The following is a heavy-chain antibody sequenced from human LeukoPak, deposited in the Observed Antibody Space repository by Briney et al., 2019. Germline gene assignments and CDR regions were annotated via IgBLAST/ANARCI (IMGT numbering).Heavy chain of an antibody. Sequence: KTSETLSLTCAVYGGSFSGYYWSWIRQPPGKGLEWIGEINHSGSTNYNPSLKSRVTISVDTSKNQFSLKLSSVTAADTAVYYCARGLRGEYYYDSRGYWSDPFDIWGKGKMVTVSS. V-gene: IGHV4-34*01. CDR2: INHSGST. CDR3: ARGLRGEYYYDSRGYWSDPFDI. D-gene: IGHD3-22*01. J-gene: IGHJ3*02. CDR1: GGSFSGYY.